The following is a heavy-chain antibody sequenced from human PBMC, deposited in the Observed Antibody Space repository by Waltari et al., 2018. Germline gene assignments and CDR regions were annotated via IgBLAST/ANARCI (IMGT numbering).Heavy chain of an antibody. CDR1: GFPFNTYT. CDR3: AKDRISTSYYYYYHMDV. CDR2: ISSTSSYI. J-gene: IGHJ6*02. V-gene: IGHV3-21*01. D-gene: IGHD3-16*01. Sequence: EVQLVESGGGLVKPGGSLSLSCAASGFPFNTYTMTWVRQAPGKGLEWVSSISSTSSYIYYADSVKGRFTISRDNAKNSLYLQMNSLRGEDTAVYYCAKDRISTSYYYYYHMDVWGQGTTVTVSS.